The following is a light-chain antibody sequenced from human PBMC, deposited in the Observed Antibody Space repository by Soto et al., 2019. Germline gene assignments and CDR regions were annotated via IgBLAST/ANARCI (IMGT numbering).Light chain of an antibody. CDR1: SSNIGAGYD. V-gene: IGLV1-40*01. CDR3: SSYAGSNNVV. CDR2: EVS. Sequence: QSVLTQPPSLSGAPGQRVTISCTGSSSNIGAGYDVHWYQQLPGKAPKLMIYEVSRRPAGVPDRFSGSKSGNTASLTVSGLQAEDEAHYYCSSYAGSNNVVFGTGTKVTVL. J-gene: IGLJ1*01.